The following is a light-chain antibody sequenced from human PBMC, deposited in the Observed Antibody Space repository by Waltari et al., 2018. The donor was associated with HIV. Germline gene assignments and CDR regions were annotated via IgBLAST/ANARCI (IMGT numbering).Light chain of an antibody. CDR3: QQYNNYPLT. V-gene: IGKV1-5*03. CDR1: QTSNSW. Sequence: DIQMTQSPSTLSASVGDRVTITCRASQTSNSWLAWYQQKPGKAPKLLIYKASSLESGVPSRFSGSGSGTDFTLTISSLQPDDSATYYCQQYNNYPLTSGGGTRLEIK. CDR2: KAS. J-gene: IGKJ4*01.